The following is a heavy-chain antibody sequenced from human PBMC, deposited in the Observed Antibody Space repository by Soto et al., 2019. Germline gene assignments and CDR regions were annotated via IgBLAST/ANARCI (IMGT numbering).Heavy chain of an antibody. Sequence: DVQLVESGGVSVQPGGPLRLSCAASGFTFSTFSMNWVRQAPGRGLEWISDISAGGPPISYADSVKGRFTISRDNAKNSLSLQMESLTDQDTAVDYCARELGWAFDSWGQGTLVTVSS. CDR2: ISAGGPPI. J-gene: IGHJ4*02. CDR1: GFTFSTFS. CDR3: ARELGWAFDS. D-gene: IGHD6-19*01. V-gene: IGHV3-48*02.